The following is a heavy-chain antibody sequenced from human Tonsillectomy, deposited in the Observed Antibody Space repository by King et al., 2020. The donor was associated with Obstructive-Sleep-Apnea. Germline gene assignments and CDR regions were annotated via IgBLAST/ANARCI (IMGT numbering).Heavy chain of an antibody. CDR3: ARTTYDDYALDY. J-gene: IGHJ4*02. CDR2: IYLSRTT. Sequence: VQLQESGPGLVKPSGTLSLTCAVSGASISNSNCWTWVRQPPGKGLEWIGQIYLSRTTNYNPSLKSRVAISVDNSKKQFSLKLSSVTAADTAVYYCARTTYDDYALDYWGQGTLVTVSS. D-gene: IGHD4-17*01. V-gene: IGHV4-4*02. CDR1: GASISNSNC.